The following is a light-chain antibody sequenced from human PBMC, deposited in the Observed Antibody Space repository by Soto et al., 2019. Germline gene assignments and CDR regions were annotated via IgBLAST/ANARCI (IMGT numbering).Light chain of an antibody. V-gene: IGLV2-14*01. Sequence: QSVLTQPVSVSGSPGQSIAIYCIGTSNDVGAYNYVSWYQQHPGKAPKLLIYDVSGRPSGVSDRFSGSKSGNSASLTISGLQAEDEAAYYCSSYTTTSTVLFGGGTKVTVL. CDR1: SNDVGAYNY. CDR3: SSYTTTSTVL. CDR2: DVS. J-gene: IGLJ2*01.